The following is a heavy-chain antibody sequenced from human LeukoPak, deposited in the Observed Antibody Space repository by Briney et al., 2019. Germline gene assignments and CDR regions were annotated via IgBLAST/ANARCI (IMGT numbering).Heavy chain of an antibody. CDR3: ARDRYGSGSPPSDY. CDR1: GYTFTGYY. CDR2: INPNSGGT. Sequence: GASVKVSCKASGYTFTGYYMHWVRQAPGQGLEWMGWINPNSGGTNYAQKFQGRVTMTRDTSISTAYMELSRLRSDDTAVYYCARDRYGSGSPPSDYWGQGTLVTVSS. D-gene: IGHD3-10*01. V-gene: IGHV1-2*02. J-gene: IGHJ4*02.